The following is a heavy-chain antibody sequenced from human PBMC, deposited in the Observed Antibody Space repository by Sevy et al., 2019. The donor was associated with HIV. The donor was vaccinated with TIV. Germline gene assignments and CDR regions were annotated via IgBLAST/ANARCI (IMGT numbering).Heavy chain of an antibody. CDR1: GFTFSDYY. CDR3: ARVYYDSSGYEGPDY. D-gene: IGHD3-22*01. Sequence: GGSLRLSCAASGFTFSDYYMSWIRQAPGKGLEWVSYISSSSSYTNYADSVKGRFTISRDNAKNSLYLQMDSLSAEGTAVYYCARVYYDSSGYEGPDYWGQGTLVTVSS. V-gene: IGHV3-11*06. CDR2: ISSSSSYT. J-gene: IGHJ4*02.